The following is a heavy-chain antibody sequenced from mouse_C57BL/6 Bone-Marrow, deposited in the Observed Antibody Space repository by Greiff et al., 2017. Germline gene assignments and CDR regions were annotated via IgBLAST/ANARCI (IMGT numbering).Heavy chain of an antibody. CDR2: IYPRSGNT. D-gene: IGHD1-1*01. CDR1: GYTFTSYG. CDR3: ARSFYYGSSFAWFAY. Sequence: QVQLQQSGAELARPGASVKLSCKASGYTFTSYGISWVKQRTGQGLEWSGEIYPRSGNTYYNEKFKGKATLTADKSSSTAYMELRSLTSEDSAVYFCARSFYYGSSFAWFAYWGQGTLVTVSA. V-gene: IGHV1-81*01. J-gene: IGHJ3*01.